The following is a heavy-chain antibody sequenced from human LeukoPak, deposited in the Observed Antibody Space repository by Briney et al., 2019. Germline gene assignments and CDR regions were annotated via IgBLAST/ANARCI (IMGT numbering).Heavy chain of an antibody. CDR1: GYSISSGYY. Sequence: TPSETLSLTCTVSGYSISSGYYWGWIRQPPGKGLEWIGSIYHSGRTFYNPSLKSRVTISVDTSKNQFSLKLTSVTAADTAVYYCARNVRRGSTYLDYWGQGTLVTVSS. CDR2: IYHSGRT. V-gene: IGHV4-38-2*02. D-gene: IGHD5/OR15-5a*01. CDR3: ARNVRRGSTYLDY. J-gene: IGHJ4*02.